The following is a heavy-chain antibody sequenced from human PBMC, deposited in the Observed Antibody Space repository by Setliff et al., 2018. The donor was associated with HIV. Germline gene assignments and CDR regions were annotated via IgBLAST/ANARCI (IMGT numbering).Heavy chain of an antibody. Sequence: AASVKVSCKASGYTFTDYYMHWVRQAPGQGLEWMGWINPKSGGTNSALKFQGRVTMTRDTSISTAYMELSRLRSDDTAVYYCARDGGGPGDYYYYMDVWAKGTTVTVSS. V-gene: IGHV1-2*02. D-gene: IGHD3-16*01. CDR1: GYTFTDYY. CDR2: INPKSGGT. CDR3: ARDGGGPGDYYYYMDV. J-gene: IGHJ6*03.